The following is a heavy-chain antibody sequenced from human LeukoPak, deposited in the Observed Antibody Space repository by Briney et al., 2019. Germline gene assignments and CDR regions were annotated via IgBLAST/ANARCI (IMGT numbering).Heavy chain of an antibody. J-gene: IGHJ4*02. Sequence: PGGSLRLSCEASGFIFSSYTMNWIRQAPGKGVEWVASINSGSTNPYYADSVKGGFTISRDDAKKCLYLQMTTLRVEDTSVYYCARDFLAAGDYWGQGTLVTVSS. CDR3: ARDFLAAGDY. D-gene: IGHD6-13*01. CDR1: GFIFSSYT. V-gene: IGHV3-21*01. CDR2: INSGSTNP.